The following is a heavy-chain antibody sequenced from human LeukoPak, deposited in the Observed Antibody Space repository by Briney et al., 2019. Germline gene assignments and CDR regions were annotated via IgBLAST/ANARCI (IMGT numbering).Heavy chain of an antibody. CDR3: ARDSNSGSYWWFDP. CDR2: IIPIFGTA. V-gene: IGHV1-69*13. Sequence: SVKVSCMASGHTFSSYAISRVRHAPGQGLEWMGGIIPIFGTANYAQKFQGRVTITADESTSTAYMELSSLRSEDTAVYYCARDSNSGSYWWFDPWGQRTLVTVSS. CDR1: GHTFSSYA. D-gene: IGHD1-26*01. J-gene: IGHJ5*02.